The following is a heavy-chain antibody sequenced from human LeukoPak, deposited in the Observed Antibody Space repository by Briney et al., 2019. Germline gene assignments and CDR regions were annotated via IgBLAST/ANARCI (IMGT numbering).Heavy chain of an antibody. V-gene: IGHV3-23*01. CDR1: GFTFSSYA. J-gene: IGHJ1*01. D-gene: IGHD3-22*01. Sequence: GGSLRLSCAASGFTFSSYAMSWVRQAPGEGLEWVSAISGSGGSTYYADSVKGRFTIPRDNSKNTLYLQMNSLRAEDTAVYYCAKQSGYSEYFQHWGQGTLVTVSS. CDR2: ISGSGGST. CDR3: AKQSGYSEYFQH.